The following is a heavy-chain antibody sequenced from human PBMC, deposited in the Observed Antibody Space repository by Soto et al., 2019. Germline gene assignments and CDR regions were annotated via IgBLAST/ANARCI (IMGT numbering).Heavy chain of an antibody. CDR2: INPGGVST. CDR1: GYTFTTYY. Sequence: QVQLVQSGAEVKKPGASVEVSCKASGYTFTTYYIPWLLHAPGQWLEWMGVINPGGVSTKYAQKFQDRVTMTSDTSTSTVYMDLSSLRYEATALYFCARGGNGDNVGYWSFDLWGRCTLVTVS. D-gene: IGHD4-17*01. CDR3: ARGGNGDNVGYWSFDL. V-gene: IGHV1-46*01. J-gene: IGHJ2*01.